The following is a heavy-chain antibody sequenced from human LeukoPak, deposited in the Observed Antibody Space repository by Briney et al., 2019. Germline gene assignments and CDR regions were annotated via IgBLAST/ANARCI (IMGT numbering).Heavy chain of an antibody. V-gene: IGHV3-48*01. CDR1: GFTFSSYA. Sequence: HAGGSLRLSCAASGFTFSSYAMSWVRQAPGKGLEWVSYISSSSSTIYYADSVKGRFTISRDNAKNSLYLQMNSLRAEDTAVYYCARLKPGYCSSTSCYTDAFDIWGQGTMVTVSS. D-gene: IGHD2-2*02. CDR2: ISSSSSTI. J-gene: IGHJ3*02. CDR3: ARLKPGYCSSTSCYTDAFDI.